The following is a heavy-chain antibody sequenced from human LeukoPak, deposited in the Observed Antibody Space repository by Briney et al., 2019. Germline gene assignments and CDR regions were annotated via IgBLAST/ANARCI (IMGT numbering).Heavy chain of an antibody. V-gene: IGHV2-70*11. CDR3: ARIRYYYDSSGYYSDI. D-gene: IGHD3-22*01. Sequence: SAPTLVNPTQTLTLTCTFSGFSLSTRGMCVSWIRQPPGKALEWLARIDWDDDKYYSTSLKTRLTISKDTSKNQVVLRMTSMDPVDTATYYCARIRYYYDSSGYYSDIWGQGTMVTVSS. CDR1: GFSLSTRGMC. CDR2: IDWDDDK. J-gene: IGHJ3*02.